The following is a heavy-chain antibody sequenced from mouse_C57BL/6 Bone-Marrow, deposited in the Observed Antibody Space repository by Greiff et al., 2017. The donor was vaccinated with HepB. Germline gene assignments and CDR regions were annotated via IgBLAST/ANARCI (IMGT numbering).Heavy chain of an antibody. CDR3: ASKDLHDFDY. Sequence: QVQLKQPGAELVKPGASVKLSCKASGYTFTSYWMHWVKQRPGQGLEWIGMIHPNSCSTNYNEKFKSKATLTVDKSSSTAYMQLSSLTSEDSAVYYCASKDLHDFDYWGQGTTLTVSS. J-gene: IGHJ2*01. CDR1: GYTFTSYW. CDR2: IHPNSCST. V-gene: IGHV1-64*01.